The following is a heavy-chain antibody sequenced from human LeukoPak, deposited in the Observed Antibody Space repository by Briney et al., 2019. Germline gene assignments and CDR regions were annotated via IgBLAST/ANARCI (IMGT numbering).Heavy chain of an antibody. Sequence: GGSLRLSCAASGFTFSRYWMSWVRQAPGKGLEWVANIKQDGSEKYYVDSVKGRFTISRDNAKNSLYLQMNSLRAEDTAVYYCARALHRVVVVAEPLDYFDYWGQGTLVTVSS. CDR2: IKQDGSEK. V-gene: IGHV3-7*01. CDR1: GFTFSRYW. D-gene: IGHD2-15*01. CDR3: ARALHRVVVVAEPLDYFDY. J-gene: IGHJ4*02.